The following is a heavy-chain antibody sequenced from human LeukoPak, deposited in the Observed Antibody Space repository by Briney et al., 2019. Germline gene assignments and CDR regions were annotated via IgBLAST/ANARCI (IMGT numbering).Heavy chain of an antibody. CDR2: INHSGST. CDR1: GGSFSGYY. CDR3: ARVGSGYLNYFDY. V-gene: IGHV4-34*01. J-gene: IGHJ4*02. D-gene: IGHD3-22*01. Sequence: SETLSLTCAVYGGSFSGYYWSWIRQPPGKGLEWIGEINHSGSTNYNPSLKSRVTISVDTSKNQFSLKLSSVTAADTAVYYCARVGSGYLNYFDYWGQGTLVTVSS.